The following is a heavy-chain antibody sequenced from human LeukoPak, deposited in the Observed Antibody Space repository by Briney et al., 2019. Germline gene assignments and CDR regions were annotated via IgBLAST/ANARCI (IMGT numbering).Heavy chain of an antibody. Sequence: GGSLRLSCAASGFTFSSYGTHCVRQAPRKGLGWVAFIRYDGRNKYYADSVKGRFTISRDKSKNPLYLQMNSLRAEDTAVYYCAKDSPKYYDILTGFRSFDYWGQGTLVTVSS. J-gene: IGHJ4*02. CDR2: IRYDGRNK. CDR1: GFTFSSYG. V-gene: IGHV3-30*02. D-gene: IGHD3-9*01. CDR3: AKDSPKYYDILTGFRSFDY.